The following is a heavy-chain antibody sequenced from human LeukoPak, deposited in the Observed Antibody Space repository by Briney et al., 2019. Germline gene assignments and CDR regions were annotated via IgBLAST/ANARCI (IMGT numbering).Heavy chain of an antibody. Sequence: ASVKVSCKASGYTFTSYGISWVRQAPGQGLEWMGWISAYNGNTNYAQKFQGRVTITADESTSTAYMELSSLRSEDTAVYYCARVGDSGWYRYWGQGTLVTVSS. J-gene: IGHJ4*02. D-gene: IGHD6-19*01. CDR1: GYTFTSYG. V-gene: IGHV1-18*01. CDR3: ARVGDSGWYRY. CDR2: ISAYNGNT.